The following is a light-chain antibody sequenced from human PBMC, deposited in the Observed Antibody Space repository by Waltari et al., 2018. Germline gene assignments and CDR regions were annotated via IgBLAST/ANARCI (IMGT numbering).Light chain of an antibody. V-gene: IGKV1-39*01. J-gene: IGKJ3*01. CDR2: AAS. Sequence: DIQMTQSPSSLSASVGDRVTIPCRASQSISSYLNWYQQKPGKAPKLLIYAASSLQSGVPSRFSGSGSGTDFTLTISSLQPEDFATYYCQQSYSTLLLTFGPGTKVDIK. CDR3: QQSYSTLLLT. CDR1: QSISSY.